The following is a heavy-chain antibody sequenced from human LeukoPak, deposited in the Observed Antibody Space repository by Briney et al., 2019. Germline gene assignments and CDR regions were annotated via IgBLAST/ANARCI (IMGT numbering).Heavy chain of an antibody. CDR2: ISGSGGST. V-gene: IGHV3-23*01. Sequence: GGSLRLSCAASGFTSSSYVMHWVRQAPGKGLEWVSAISGSGGSTYYADSVRGRFTISRHNSKNTLYLQMNSLRTEDAAIYYCGQVVVAGSTTDYWGQGTLVTVSS. CDR1: GFTSSSYV. CDR3: GQVVVAGSTTDY. D-gene: IGHD2-15*01. J-gene: IGHJ4*02.